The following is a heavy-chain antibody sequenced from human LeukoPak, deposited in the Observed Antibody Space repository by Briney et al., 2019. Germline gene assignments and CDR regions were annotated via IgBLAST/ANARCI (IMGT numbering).Heavy chain of an antibody. Sequence: ASVKVSCKPSGYTFTTNYLHWVRQAPGQGLEWMGWINPKNGGTKLAQKFHDRVTMTRDTSISTAYMELSRLTSDDTAVYYCARDPAQTYYYDPWGQGTLVTVSS. CDR3: ARDPAQTYYYDP. CDR1: GYTFTTNY. D-gene: IGHD3-22*01. CDR2: INPKNGGT. J-gene: IGHJ4*02. V-gene: IGHV1-2*02.